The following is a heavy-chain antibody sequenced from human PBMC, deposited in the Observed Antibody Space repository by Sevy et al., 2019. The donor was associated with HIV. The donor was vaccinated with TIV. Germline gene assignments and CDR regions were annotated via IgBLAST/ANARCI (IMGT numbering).Heavy chain of an antibody. CDR3: AKGVSWLVLGGYFDY. D-gene: IGHD6-19*01. J-gene: IGHJ4*02. CDR2: IIGSGDNT. CDR1: GFTFRSYA. Sequence: GGSLRLSCEASGFTFRSYAMSWFRQAPGKGLEWVSGIIGSGDNTYYADSVKGRFTVSRDNSKNTLYVQMNSLRAEETAVYYCAKGVSWLVLGGYFDYWGQGTPVTVSS. V-gene: IGHV3-23*01.